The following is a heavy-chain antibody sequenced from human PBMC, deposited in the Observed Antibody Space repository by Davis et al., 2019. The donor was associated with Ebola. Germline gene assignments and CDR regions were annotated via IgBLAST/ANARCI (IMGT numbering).Heavy chain of an antibody. V-gene: IGHV3-48*01. Sequence: GESLKISCAASGFTFSSYSMNWVRQAPGKGLEWVSYISSSNSTIYYADSVKGRFTISRDNSKNTLHLQLDSLRAEDTAVYYCAKGSDCRGGSCYLNYFDPWGQGTLVTVSS. CDR1: GFTFSSYS. D-gene: IGHD2-15*01. CDR3: AKGSDCRGGSCYLNYFDP. CDR2: ISSSNSTI. J-gene: IGHJ5*01.